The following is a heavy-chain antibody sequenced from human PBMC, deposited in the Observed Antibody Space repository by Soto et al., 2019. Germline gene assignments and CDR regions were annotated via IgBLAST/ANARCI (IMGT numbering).Heavy chain of an antibody. CDR3: ARQARPGVAFNYMDV. Sequence: GESLKISCKGSGYSFTSYWIGWVRQMPGKGLEWMGIIYPGDSDTRYSPSFQGQVTISADKSISTAYLQWSSLKASDTAMYYCARQARPGVAFNYMDVWGKGTTVTVSS. J-gene: IGHJ6*03. D-gene: IGHD3-3*01. CDR2: IYPGDSDT. V-gene: IGHV5-51*01. CDR1: GYSFTSYW.